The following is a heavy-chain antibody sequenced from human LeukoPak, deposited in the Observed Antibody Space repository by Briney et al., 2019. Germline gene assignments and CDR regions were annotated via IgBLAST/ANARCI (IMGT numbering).Heavy chain of an antibody. Sequence: ASVKVSCKASGYTFTGYYMHWVRQAPGQGLEWMGWINPNSGGTNYAQKFQGSVTMTRDTSISTAYMELSRLRSDDTAVYYCARDKKGVPAAKGGQCWFDPWGQGTLVTVSS. CDR1: GYTFTGYY. D-gene: IGHD2-2*01. V-gene: IGHV1-2*02. CDR2: INPNSGGT. CDR3: ARDKKGVPAAKGGQCWFDP. J-gene: IGHJ5*02.